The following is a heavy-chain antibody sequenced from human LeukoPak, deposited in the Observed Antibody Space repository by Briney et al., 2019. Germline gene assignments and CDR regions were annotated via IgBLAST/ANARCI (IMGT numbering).Heavy chain of an antibody. Sequence: ASVKVSCKASGYTFTSYDINWVRQATGQGLEWMGWMNPNSGNTGYAQKFQGRVTMTRNTSISTAYMELSSLRSEDMAVYYCARGRPITIFGVVIRTDLDYWGQGTLVTVSS. CDR2: MNPNSGNT. CDR1: GYTFTSYD. D-gene: IGHD3-3*01. V-gene: IGHV1-8*01. J-gene: IGHJ4*02. CDR3: ARGRPITIFGVVIRTDLDY.